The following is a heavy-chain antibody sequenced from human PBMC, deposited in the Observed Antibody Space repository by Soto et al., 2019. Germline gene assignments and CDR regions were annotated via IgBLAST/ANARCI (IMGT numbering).Heavy chain of an antibody. CDR1: GDSVSSNSAA. J-gene: IGHJ5*02. Sequence: SPTLSLTCAISGDSVSSNSAAWNWIRQSPSRGLEWLGRTYYRSKWYNDYAVSVKSRITINPDTSKNQFSLQLNSVTPEDTAVYYCARDGPVGDFWSGYPPTNWFDPWGQGTLVTVSS. D-gene: IGHD3-3*01. CDR3: ARDGPVGDFWSGYPPTNWFDP. CDR2: TYYRSKWYN. V-gene: IGHV6-1*01.